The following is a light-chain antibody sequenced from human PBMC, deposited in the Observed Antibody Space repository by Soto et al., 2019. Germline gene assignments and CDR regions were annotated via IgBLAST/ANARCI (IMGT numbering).Light chain of an antibody. Sequence: QSALTQPASVSGSPGQSITISCTGTTTDVGGYNFVSWYQQHPGRAPKLIIYEVSNRPSGVSNRFSGSKSDNTASPTISGLQAEDEADYYCCSYVSSKTYVFGTGTKLTVL. CDR2: EVS. CDR3: CSYVSSKTYV. CDR1: TTDVGGYNF. J-gene: IGLJ1*01. V-gene: IGLV2-14*01.